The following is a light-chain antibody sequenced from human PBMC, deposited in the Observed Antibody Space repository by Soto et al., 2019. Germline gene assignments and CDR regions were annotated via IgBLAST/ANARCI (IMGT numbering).Light chain of an antibody. V-gene: IGLV1-44*01. CDR1: SSNIGSNT. J-gene: IGLJ2*01. CDR3: AAWDDSLNGPV. Sequence: QSVLTQPPSASGTPGQRVTISCSGSSSNIGSNTVNWYQQLPGTAPKLLIYSNNQRPSGVPDRFSGSKSATSASLAISGLQSEGEADYYCAAWDDSLNGPVFGGGTKLTVL. CDR2: SNN.